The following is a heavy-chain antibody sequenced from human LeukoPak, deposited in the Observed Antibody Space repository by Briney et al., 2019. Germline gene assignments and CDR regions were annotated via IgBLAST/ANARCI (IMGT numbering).Heavy chain of an antibody. CDR1: GYTFTSYY. V-gene: IGHV1-46*01. Sequence: ASVKVSCKASGYTFTSYYMHWVRQAPEQGLEWMGIINPSGGSTSYAQKFQGRVTMTRDTSTSTVYIELSSLRSEDTAVYYCARAPNYDFWSGYYGDFDYWGQGTLVTVSS. CDR2: INPSGGST. D-gene: IGHD3-3*01. J-gene: IGHJ4*02. CDR3: ARAPNYDFWSGYYGDFDY.